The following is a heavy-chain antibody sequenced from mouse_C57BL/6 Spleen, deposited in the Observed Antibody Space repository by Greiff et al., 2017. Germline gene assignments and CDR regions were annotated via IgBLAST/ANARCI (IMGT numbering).Heavy chain of an antibody. Sequence: VQLQQPGAELVMPGASVKLSCKASGYTFTSFWMHWVKQRPGQGLEWIGEIDPSDSYTNYNQKFKGKSTLTVDKSSSTAYMQLSSLTSEDSAVYYCAREKDAGFAYWGQGTLVTVSA. J-gene: IGHJ3*01. V-gene: IGHV1-69*01. CDR3: AREKDAGFAY. CDR1: GYTFTSFW. CDR2: IDPSDSYT.